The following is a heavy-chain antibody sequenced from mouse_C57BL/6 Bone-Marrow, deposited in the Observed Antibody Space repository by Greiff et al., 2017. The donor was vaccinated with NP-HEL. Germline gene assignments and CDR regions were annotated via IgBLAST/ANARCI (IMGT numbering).Heavy chain of an antibody. CDR3: VRPHHRARYFDV. D-gene: IGHD3-1*01. V-gene: IGHV10-1*01. CDR2: IRSKSNNYAT. J-gene: IGHJ1*03. CDR1: GFSFNTYA. Sequence: EVQLQESGGGLVQPKGSLKLSCAASGFSFNTYAMNWVRQAPGKGLEWVARIRSKSNNYATYYADSVKDRFTISRDDSESMLYLQMNNLKTEDTAMYYCVRPHHRARYFDVWGTGTTVTVSS.